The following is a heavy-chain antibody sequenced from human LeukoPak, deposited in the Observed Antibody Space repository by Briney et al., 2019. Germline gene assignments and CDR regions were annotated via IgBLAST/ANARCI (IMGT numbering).Heavy chain of an antibody. CDR1: GFTFRRDG. CDR2: ISYDGSNK. J-gene: IGHJ4*02. V-gene: IGHV3-30*18. D-gene: IGHD6-13*01. CDR3: AKDRRSSWSFDY. Sequence: PGGSLRLSCAASGFTFRRDGMHWVRQAPGKGLEWVAVISYDGSNKNYADSVKGRFTISRDNSKNTLYLQMNSLRAEDTAVYYCAKDRRSSWSFDYWDQGTLVTVSS.